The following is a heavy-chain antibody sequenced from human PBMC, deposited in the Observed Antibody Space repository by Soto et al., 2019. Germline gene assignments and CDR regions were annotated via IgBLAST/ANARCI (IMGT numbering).Heavy chain of an antibody. CDR3: ANEWCGELYH. J-gene: IGHJ4*02. V-gene: IGHV3-30*18. Sequence: QVQLVESGGGVVQPGRSLRLSCTVSGISFSSHGINWVRQAPGKGLEWVAVISFDGNNKHYADSVKGRFTISRDDSMNTGFLQMNGLRSEDTAVYYCANEWCGELYHWGQGTLVSVSS. CDR1: GISFSSHG. D-gene: IGHD3-10*01. CDR2: ISFDGNNK.